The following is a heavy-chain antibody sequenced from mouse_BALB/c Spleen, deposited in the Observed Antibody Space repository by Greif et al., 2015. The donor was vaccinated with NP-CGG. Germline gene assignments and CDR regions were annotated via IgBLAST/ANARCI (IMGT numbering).Heavy chain of an antibody. V-gene: IGHV14-3*02. CDR3: AGGRPYYAMDY. J-gene: IGHJ4*01. Sequence: VQLQQSGAELVKPGASVKLSCTASGFNIKDTYMHWVKQRPEQGLEWIGRIDPANGNTKYDPKFQGKATITADTSSNTAYLQLSSLTSEDTAVYYCAGGRPYYAMDYWGQGTSVTVSS. CDR1: GFNIKDTY. CDR2: IDPANGNT.